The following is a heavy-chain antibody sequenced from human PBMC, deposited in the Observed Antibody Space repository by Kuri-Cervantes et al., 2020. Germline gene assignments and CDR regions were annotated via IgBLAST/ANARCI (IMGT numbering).Heavy chain of an antibody. V-gene: IGHV4-59*13. CDR1: GASISTNY. J-gene: IGHJ5*02. CDR2: IHHTGST. CDR3: ARDSTRGSGWYGWGNAKTYNWFDP. D-gene: IGHD6-19*01. Sequence: SETLSLTCTVSGASISTNYWSWIRQSPGEGLEWIGYIHHTGSTNHIPSLKSRVTISIDTSKNQFSLKLTSVTAADTAVYYCARDSTRGSGWYGWGNAKTYNWFDPWGQGTLVTVSS.